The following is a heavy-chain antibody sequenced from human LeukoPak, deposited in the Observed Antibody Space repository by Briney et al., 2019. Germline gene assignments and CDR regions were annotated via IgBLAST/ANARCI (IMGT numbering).Heavy chain of an antibody. CDR1: GGSISSYY. J-gene: IGHJ6*03. CDR3: ARGGITMVRVVKIIGYYMDV. CDR2: IYYSGST. Sequence: SETLSLTCTVSGGSISSYYWSWIRQPPGKGLEWIGYIYYSGSTNYNPSLKIRVTISVDASKVQFSLKLSSVSAADAAVYYCARGGITMVRVVKIIGYYMDVWGKGTTVTISS. V-gene: IGHV4-59*01. D-gene: IGHD3-10*01.